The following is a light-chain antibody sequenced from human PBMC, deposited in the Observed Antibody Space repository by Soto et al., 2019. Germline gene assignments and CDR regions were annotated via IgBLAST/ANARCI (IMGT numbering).Light chain of an antibody. CDR3: QHYYSYPYT. J-gene: IGKJ2*01. V-gene: IGKV1-8*01. CDR2: AAS. Sequence: AIRMTQSPSSFSASTGDRVTITCRASQGISRYLAWYQQKPGKAPKVLIYAASTLQSGVPSRFSGSGSGTDFTLTISSLQSEDFATYYCQHYYSYPYTFGQGTKLEIK. CDR1: QGISRY.